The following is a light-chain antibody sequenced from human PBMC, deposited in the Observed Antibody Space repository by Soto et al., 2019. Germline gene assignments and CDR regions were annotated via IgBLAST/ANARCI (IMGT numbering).Light chain of an antibody. Sequence: EIVLTQSPATLSLSPGERATLSCRASQSVDSYLAWYQQKPGQAPRLLIYDASNMATGIPARFSGSGSGTDFTLTISSLEPEDFAMYYCQQRSNWAPTFGQGTKGEIK. V-gene: IGKV3-11*01. J-gene: IGKJ1*01. CDR2: DAS. CDR3: QQRSNWAPT. CDR1: QSVDSY.